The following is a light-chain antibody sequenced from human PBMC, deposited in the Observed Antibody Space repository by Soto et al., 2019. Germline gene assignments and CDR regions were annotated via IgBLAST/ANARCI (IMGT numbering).Light chain of an antibody. Sequence: QSVLTQPPSVSGALGQRVIISCTGSSSNIGAGRDVHWYRQFPGEAPKFLISDSNHRPSGVPDRFSVSKSGASASLAITGLRAEDEGDYFCQSYGTSLSGLYVFGTGTKVTVL. V-gene: IGLV1-40*01. CDR1: SSNIGAGRD. CDR2: DSN. CDR3: QSYGTSLSGLYV. J-gene: IGLJ1*01.